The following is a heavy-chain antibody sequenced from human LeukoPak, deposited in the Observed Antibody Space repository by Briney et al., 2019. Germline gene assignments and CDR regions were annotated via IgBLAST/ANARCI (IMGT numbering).Heavy chain of an antibody. D-gene: IGHD3-3*01. J-gene: IGHJ4*02. CDR1: GFTFGSYA. CDR2: IKQDGSEK. CDR3: ASAYYDFWSGYYGY. V-gene: IGHV3-7*01. Sequence: GGSLRLSCAASGFTFGSYAMSWVRQAPGKGLEWVANIKQDGSEKYYVDSVKGRFTISRDNAKNSLYLQMTSLRAEDTAVYYCASAYYDFWSGYYGYWGQGTLVTVSS.